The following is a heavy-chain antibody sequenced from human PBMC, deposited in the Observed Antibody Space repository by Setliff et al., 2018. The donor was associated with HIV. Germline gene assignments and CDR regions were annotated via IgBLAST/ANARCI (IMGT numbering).Heavy chain of an antibody. D-gene: IGHD4-4*01. CDR1: GGSISSYY. CDR2: ISISGDT. Sequence: SETLSLTCTVSGGSISSYYWSWIRQPAGKRLEWIGRISISGDTNYNPSLKSRATMSLDTSKNQFSLKLNSVTAADTAMYYCARDPTTGVDYWGQGTLVTVSS. V-gene: IGHV4-4*07. CDR3: ARDPTTGVDY. J-gene: IGHJ4*02.